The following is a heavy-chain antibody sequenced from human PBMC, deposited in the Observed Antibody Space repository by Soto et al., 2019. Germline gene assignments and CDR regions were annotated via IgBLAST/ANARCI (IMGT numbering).Heavy chain of an antibody. V-gene: IGHV4-39*02. J-gene: IGHJ4*02. CDR2: IYYSGST. Sequence: QLQLQESGPGLVKPSETLSLTCTVSGGSISSSSYYWGWIRQPPGKGLEWIGSIYYSGSTYYTPPLKSRVTIAVDTSKNPFSLKLSSVTAADTAVYYCARDYSSSWYDHYFDYWGQGTLVTVSS. CDR1: GGSISSSSYY. D-gene: IGHD6-13*01. CDR3: ARDYSSSWYDHYFDY.